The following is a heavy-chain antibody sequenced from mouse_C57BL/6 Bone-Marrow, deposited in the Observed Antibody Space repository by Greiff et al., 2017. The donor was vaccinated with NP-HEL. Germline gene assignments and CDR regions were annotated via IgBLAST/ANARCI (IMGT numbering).Heavy chain of an antibody. D-gene: IGHD2-4*01. V-gene: IGHV1-81*01. CDR2: IYPRSGNT. Sequence: VQLQQSGAELARPGASVKLSCKASGYTFTSYGISWVKQSTGQGLEWIGEIYPRSGNTYYNEKFKGKATLTADKSSSTAYMVLRSLTSEDSAVYFCAIDYPAWFAYWGQGTLVTVSA. CDR1: GYTFTSYG. CDR3: AIDYPAWFAY. J-gene: IGHJ3*01.